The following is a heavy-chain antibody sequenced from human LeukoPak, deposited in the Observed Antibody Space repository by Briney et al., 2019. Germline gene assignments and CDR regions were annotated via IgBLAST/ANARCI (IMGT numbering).Heavy chain of an antibody. D-gene: IGHD3-22*01. CDR1: GYTFTGYY. J-gene: IGHJ5*02. CDR3: ARVRDYYDASATPDP. CDR2: INPNSGGT. Sequence: EASVKVSCKASGYTFTGYYIHWVRQAPGQGLEWMGWINPNSGGTNYAQKFQGRVIMTRDTSISAAYMELSRLGTDDTAVYYCARVRDYYDASATPDPWGEGTLVTVSS. V-gene: IGHV1-2*02.